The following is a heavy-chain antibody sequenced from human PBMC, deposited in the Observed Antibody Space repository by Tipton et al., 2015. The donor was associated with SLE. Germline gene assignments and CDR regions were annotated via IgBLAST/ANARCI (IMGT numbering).Heavy chain of an antibody. Sequence: SLRLSCAASGFTFTSYAMHWVRQAPGKGLEWVAFVRYDGNPAYQADSVKGRFTISRDNSKNMVHLQLNSLRPEDTAVYYCATLGQLTVWYFEHWGRGTLVSVSS. CDR1: GFTFTSYA. CDR2: VRYDGNPA. J-gene: IGHJ2*01. CDR3: ATLGQLTVWYFEH. V-gene: IGHV3-30*02. D-gene: IGHD1-1*01.